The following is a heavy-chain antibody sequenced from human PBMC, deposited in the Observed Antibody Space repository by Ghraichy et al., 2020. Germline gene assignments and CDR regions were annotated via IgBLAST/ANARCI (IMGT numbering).Heavy chain of an antibody. V-gene: IGHV4-39*01. CDR1: GGSISSSSYY. Sequence: SETLSLTCTVSGGSISSSSYYWGWIRQPPGKGLEWIGSIYYSGSTYYNPSLKSRVTISVDTSKNQFSLKLSSVTAADTAVYYCASVSTVTTVGHHDAFDIWGQGTMVTVSS. CDR2: IYYSGST. D-gene: IGHD4-11*01. CDR3: ASVSTVTTVGHHDAFDI. J-gene: IGHJ3*02.